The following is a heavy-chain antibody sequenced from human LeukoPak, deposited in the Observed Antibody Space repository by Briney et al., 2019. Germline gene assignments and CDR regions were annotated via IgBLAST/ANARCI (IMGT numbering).Heavy chain of an antibody. CDR2: INHSGST. D-gene: IGHD3-10*01. Sequence: SETLSLTCAVYGGSFSGYYWSWIRQPPGKGLEWIGEINHSGSTNYNPSLKSRVTISVDTSKNQFSLKLSSVTAADTAVYYCARHVLLWFGELAYYFDYWGQGTLVTVSS. V-gene: IGHV4-34*01. J-gene: IGHJ4*02. CDR1: GGSFSGYY. CDR3: ARHVLLWFGELAYYFDY.